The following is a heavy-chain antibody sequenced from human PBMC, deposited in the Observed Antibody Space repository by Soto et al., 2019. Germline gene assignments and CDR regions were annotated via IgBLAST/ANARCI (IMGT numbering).Heavy chain of an antibody. V-gene: IGHV3-15*01. CDR3: STGGNSYGYMRY. D-gene: IGHD5-18*01. J-gene: IGHJ4*02. Sequence: EVQLVESGGGLVKPGGSLRLSCAASGFTFSNAWMSWVRQAPGKGLEWVGRIKSKTDGGTTDYAAPVKGRFTISRDDSKNTLYLQMTSLKTEYTAVYYCSTGGNSYGYMRYWGQGTLVTVSS. CDR1: GFTFSNAW. CDR2: IKSKTDGGTT.